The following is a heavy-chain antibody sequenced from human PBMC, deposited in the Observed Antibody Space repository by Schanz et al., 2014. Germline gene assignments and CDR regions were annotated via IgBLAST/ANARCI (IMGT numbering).Heavy chain of an antibody. CDR2: IRDEGSEK. D-gene: IGHD3-10*01. Sequence: EVQLVESGGGLVQPGESLRVSCAASGFTFSNYWMSWVRQAPGKGLEWVANIRDEGSEKYYVDSVKGRFTVSRDDAKNSLYLQLNSLRVEDTAVYYCSRSEMDRGVIWGYWGQGTLVTVSS. CDR3: SRSEMDRGVIWGY. V-gene: IGHV3-7*01. J-gene: IGHJ4*02. CDR1: GFTFSNYW.